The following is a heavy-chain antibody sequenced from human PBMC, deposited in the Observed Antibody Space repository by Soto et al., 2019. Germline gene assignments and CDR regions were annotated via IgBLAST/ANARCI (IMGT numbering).Heavy chain of an antibody. D-gene: IGHD3-22*01. J-gene: IGHJ5*02. CDR3: ARVDYDSSGYFRTSGRVWFDP. CDR1: GGSISSYY. CDR2: IYYSGST. V-gene: IGHV4-59*01. Sequence: SETLSLTCTVSGGSISSYYWSWIRQPPGKGLEWIGYIYYSGSTNYNPSLKSRVTISVDTSKNQFSLKLSSVTAADTAVYYCARVDYDSSGYFRTSGRVWFDPWGQGTLVTVLL.